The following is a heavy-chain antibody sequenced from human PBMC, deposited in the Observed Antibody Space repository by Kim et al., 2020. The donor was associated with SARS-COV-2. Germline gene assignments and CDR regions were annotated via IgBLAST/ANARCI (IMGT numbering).Heavy chain of an antibody. CDR2: ISYDGSNK. CDR3: ARDTARAPPGIAAAGPLDY. D-gene: IGHD6-13*01. CDR1: GFTFSSYA. Sequence: GGSLRLSCAASGFTFSSYAMHWVRQAPGKGLEWVAVISYDGSNKYYADSVKGRFTISRDNSKNTLYLQMNSLRAEDTAVYYCARDTARAPPGIAAAGPLDYWGQGTLVTVSS. J-gene: IGHJ4*02. V-gene: IGHV3-30-3*01.